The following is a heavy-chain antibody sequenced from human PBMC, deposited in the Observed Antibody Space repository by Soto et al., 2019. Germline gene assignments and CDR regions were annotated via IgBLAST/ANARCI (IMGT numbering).Heavy chain of an antibody. CDR2: IWYDGSNK. D-gene: IGHD6-19*01. Sequence: QVQLVESGGGVVQPGRSLRVSCAASGFTFSSYGMHWVRQAPGKGLEWVAVIWYDGSNKYYADSVKGRITISRDNSKNTMYLQINGLRAEDTAVYYCARGTYSSLNYYFDHWGQGTLVTVSS. CDR3: ARGTYSSLNYYFDH. V-gene: IGHV3-33*01. CDR1: GFTFSSYG. J-gene: IGHJ4*02.